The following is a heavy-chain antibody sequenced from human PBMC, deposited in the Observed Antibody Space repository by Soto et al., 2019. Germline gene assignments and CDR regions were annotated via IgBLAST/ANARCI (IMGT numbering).Heavy chain of an antibody. J-gene: IGHJ6*02. D-gene: IGHD6-19*01. CDR1: GFTLRSYA. CDR2: INSDGSST. CDR3: ARDFSSGWYAYGMDV. Sequence: GGSLRLSCAASGFTLRSYAMHWVRQAPGKGLVWVSRINSDGSSTSYADSVKGRFTISRDNAKNTLYLQMNSLGAEDTAVYYCARDFSSGWYAYGMDVWGQGTTVTVSS. V-gene: IGHV3-74*01.